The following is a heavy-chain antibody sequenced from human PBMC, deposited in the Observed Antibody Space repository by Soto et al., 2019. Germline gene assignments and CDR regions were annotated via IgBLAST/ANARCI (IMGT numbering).Heavy chain of an antibody. CDR3: ASLKSAPHFDY. D-gene: IGHD3-3*01. CDR2: IYYSGST. CDR1: GGSISSGDYY. V-gene: IGHV4-30-4*01. J-gene: IGHJ4*02. Sequence: QVQLQESGPGLVKPSQTLSLTCTVSGGSISSGDYYWSWIRQPPGKGLEWIGYIYYSGSTYYNPCLDSRVTISIDTSKTQFPLTVSSVTAAVTAGYYSASLKSAPHFDYWGQGTLVTVSS.